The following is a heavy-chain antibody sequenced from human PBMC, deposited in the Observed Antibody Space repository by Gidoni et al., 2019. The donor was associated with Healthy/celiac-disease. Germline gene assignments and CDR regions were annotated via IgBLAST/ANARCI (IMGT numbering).Heavy chain of an antibody. CDR2: LSSRGSRP. Sequence: QLLASGGGLVQPGGSLRPSCVGSGFAFDSYVLNWVRQAPGKGLECVSGLSSRGSRPLYADSVRGRFTISRDNAKNTLSLQSDNVRAEDTARYYCAKGGARRGVTDPSGGLASWGQGTVVTVTS. CDR1: GFAFDSYV. V-gene: IGHV3-23*01. J-gene: IGHJ5*02. D-gene: IGHD3-3*01. CDR3: AKGGARRGVTDPSGGLAS.